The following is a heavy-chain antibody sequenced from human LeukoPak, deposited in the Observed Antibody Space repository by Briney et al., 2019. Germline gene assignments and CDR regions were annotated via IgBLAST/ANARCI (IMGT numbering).Heavy chain of an antibody. CDR2: IYYSGST. CDR3: ARDEGDGSYFDN. D-gene: IGHD2-15*01. Sequence: SETLPLTCTVSGGSFSTYYWSWIRQPPGKGLEWIGYIYYSGSTNYNPSLKSRVTISVDTSKNQFSLKLSSVTAADTAVYYCARDEGDGSYFDNWGQGTLVTVSS. CDR1: GGSFSTYY. J-gene: IGHJ4*02. V-gene: IGHV4-59*01.